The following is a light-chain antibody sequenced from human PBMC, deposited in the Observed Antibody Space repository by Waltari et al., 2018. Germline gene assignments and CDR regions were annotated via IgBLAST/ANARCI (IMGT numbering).Light chain of an antibody. CDR1: SSDVGGYNH. CDR2: DVS. J-gene: IGLJ1*01. Sequence: QSALTQPASVSGSPGLSITISCTGTSSDVGGYNHVSWYQQHPGKAPKLIIYDVSSRPSGVSNRFFGSKSGNTASLTISGLQAEDEAVYFCSSYSTSITPYVFGTGTKVTVL. V-gene: IGLV2-14*03. CDR3: SSYSTSITPYV.